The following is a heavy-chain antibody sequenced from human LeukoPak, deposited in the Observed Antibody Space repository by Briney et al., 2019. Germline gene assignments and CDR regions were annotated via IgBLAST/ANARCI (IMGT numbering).Heavy chain of an antibody. CDR3: ARGPYGDYGKD. CDR2: IYYSGST. V-gene: IGHV4-59*12. Sequence: EWIGYIYYSGSTNYNPSLKSRVTISVDSSKNQFSLKLSSVTAADTAVYYCARGPYGDYGKDWGQGTLVTVSS. J-gene: IGHJ4*02. D-gene: IGHD4-17*01.